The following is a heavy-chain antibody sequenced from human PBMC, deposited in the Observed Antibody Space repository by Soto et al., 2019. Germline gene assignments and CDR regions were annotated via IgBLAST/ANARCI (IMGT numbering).Heavy chain of an antibody. Sequence: QVQLQESGPGLVKPSQTLSLTCTVSGGSISSGGYYWSWIRQHPGKGLEWIGYIYYSGSTYYNPSLKIRVTISVDTSKNQFSLMLSSVTAADTAVYYCARDVVPSSSRLRSDEYGMDVWGQGTTVTVSS. CDR3: ARDVVPSSSRLRSDEYGMDV. V-gene: IGHV4-31*03. CDR2: IYYSGST. CDR1: GGSISSGGYY. D-gene: IGHD5-12*01. J-gene: IGHJ6*02.